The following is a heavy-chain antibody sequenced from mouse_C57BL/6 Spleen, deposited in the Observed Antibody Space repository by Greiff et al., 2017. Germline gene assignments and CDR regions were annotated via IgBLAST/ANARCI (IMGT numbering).Heavy chain of an antibody. V-gene: IGHV1-64*01. D-gene: IGHD2-1*01. CDR2: IHPNSGST. J-gene: IGHJ1*03. CDR3: ARSGGNYPLWYFDV. CDR1: GYTFTSYW. Sequence: QVQLQQSGAELVKPGASVKLSCKASGYTFTSYWMHWVKQRPGQGLEWIGMIHPNSGSTNYNEKFKSKATLTVDKSSSTAYMQLSSLTSEDSAVYCCARSGGNYPLWYFDVWGTGTTVTVAS.